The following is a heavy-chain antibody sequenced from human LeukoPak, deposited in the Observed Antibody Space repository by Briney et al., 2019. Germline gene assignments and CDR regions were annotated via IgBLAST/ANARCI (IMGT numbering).Heavy chain of an antibody. Sequence: SETLSPTCTVAGGSISSYYWSCIRQPAGKGLGWIGRIYTSGSTNYNPSLKSRVTMSVDTSKNQFSLKLSSVTAADTAVYYCARDIEDTAMDCYFDYWGQGTLVTVSS. D-gene: IGHD5-18*01. CDR1: GGSISSYY. V-gene: IGHV4-4*07. J-gene: IGHJ4*02. CDR2: IYTSGST. CDR3: ARDIEDTAMDCYFDY.